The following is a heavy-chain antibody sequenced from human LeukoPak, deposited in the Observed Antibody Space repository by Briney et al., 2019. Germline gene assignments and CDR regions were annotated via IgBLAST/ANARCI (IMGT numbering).Heavy chain of an antibody. V-gene: IGHV4-38-2*02. CDR2: MFHSGST. Sequence: PSETLSLSCTVSGYSISRGYYWGWIRQPPGKGLEWIGSMFHSGSTYYNPSLKSRVTISVDTSKNQFSLKLSSVTAADTAVYYCARYSSSWYAYSFDPWGQGTLVTVSS. J-gene: IGHJ5*02. CDR3: ARYSSSWYAYSFDP. D-gene: IGHD6-13*01. CDR1: GYSISRGYY.